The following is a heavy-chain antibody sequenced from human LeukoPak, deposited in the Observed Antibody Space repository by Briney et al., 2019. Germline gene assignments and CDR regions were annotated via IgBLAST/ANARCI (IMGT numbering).Heavy chain of an antibody. CDR2: IYYSGST. CDR3: ARTEVWIQLWEY. J-gene: IGHJ4*02. CDR1: GGSISSGDYY. Sequence: TLSLTCTVSGGSISSGDYYWSWIRQPPGKGLEWIGYIYYSGSTYYNPSLKSRVTISVDTSKNQFSLKLSSVTAADTAVYYCARTEVWIQLWEYWGQGTLVTVSS. D-gene: IGHD5-18*01. V-gene: IGHV4-30-4*08.